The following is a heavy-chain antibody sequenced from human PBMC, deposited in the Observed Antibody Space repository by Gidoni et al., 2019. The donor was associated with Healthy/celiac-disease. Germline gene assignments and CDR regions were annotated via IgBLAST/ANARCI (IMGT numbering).Heavy chain of an antibody. D-gene: IGHD1-26*01. CDR2: ISYDGSNK. CDR3: ARALRLGAIDY. V-gene: IGHV3-30*03. J-gene: IGHJ4*02. Sequence: QVQLVESGGGVVQPGRSLRLSCAASGFTFSSYGMHWVRQAPGKGLEWVAVISYDGSNKYYEDSVKGRFTISRDNSKNTLYLQMNSLRAEDTAVYYCARALRLGAIDYWGQGTLVTVSS. CDR1: GFTFSSYG.